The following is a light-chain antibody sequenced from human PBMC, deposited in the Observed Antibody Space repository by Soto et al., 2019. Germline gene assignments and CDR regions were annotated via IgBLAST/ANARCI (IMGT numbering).Light chain of an antibody. CDR2: GAS. J-gene: IGKJ4*01. CDR1: QGVSGTY. CDR3: QQYGGSLT. Sequence: EIVLTQSPGTLSLSPGERATLSCRASQGVSGTYLAWYQQKPGQAPRLLIYGASSRATGIPDRFSGSVSGTDSTLTISRLEPEDFAVYYCQQYGGSLTFGGGTRVEIK. V-gene: IGKV3-20*01.